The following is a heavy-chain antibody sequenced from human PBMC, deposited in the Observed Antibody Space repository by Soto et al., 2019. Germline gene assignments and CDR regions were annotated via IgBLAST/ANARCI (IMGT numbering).Heavy chain of an antibody. CDR2: IYYSGST. CDR1: GGSISSYY. V-gene: IGHV4-59*01. CDR3: ARGGRFLEWSPGDY. D-gene: IGHD3-3*01. J-gene: IGHJ4*02. Sequence: QVQLQESGPGLVKPSETLSLTCTVSGGSISSYYWSWIRQPPGKGLEWIGYIYYSGSTNYNPSLKSRVTISVDTSKNQSSLKLSSVTAADTAVYYCARGGRFLEWSPGDYWGQGTLVTVSS.